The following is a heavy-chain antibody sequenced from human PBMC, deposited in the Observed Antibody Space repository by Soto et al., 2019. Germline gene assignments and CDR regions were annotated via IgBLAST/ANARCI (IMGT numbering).Heavy chain of an antibody. D-gene: IGHD4-17*01. J-gene: IGHJ6*02. CDR2: IHSGGSRI. Sequence: GGCLRLSFAASGFTFSTYHMNWVRQAPVKGLEWVSYIHSGGSRIYYADSVKGRFTISRDKAKNSLYLQMNSLRAEETAVYYCARDGSTVTNKYHYARDGGGQGATVTVA. CDR1: GFTFSTYH. V-gene: IGHV3-48*03. CDR3: ARDGSTVTNKYHYARDG.